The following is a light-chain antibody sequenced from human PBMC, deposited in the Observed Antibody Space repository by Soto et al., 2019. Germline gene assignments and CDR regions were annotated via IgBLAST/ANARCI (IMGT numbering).Light chain of an antibody. Sequence: EIVMTQSPATLSVSPGESASLSCRASQSLISNLAWYQQKPGQAPRLLMFGASTRATGIPARVSGSGSETDFTLTISSLQSDHFTVYSCPQYNIWPYTFGQGNKLEI. CDR1: QSLISN. J-gene: IGKJ2*01. V-gene: IGKV3-15*01. CDR2: GAS. CDR3: PQYNIWPYT.